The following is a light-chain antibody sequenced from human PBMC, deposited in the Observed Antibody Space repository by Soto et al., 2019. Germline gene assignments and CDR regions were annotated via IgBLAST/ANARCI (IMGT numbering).Light chain of an antibody. CDR3: QQYNSYAWT. CDR1: QSISSG. Sequence: DIQMSQSPSTLSASVGDRLTITWRASQSISSGLAWYQQKPGKAPKLLIYKASSLESGVPSRFSGSGSGTEFTLTISSLQPDDFATYYCQQYNSYAWTFGQGTKVDIK. V-gene: IGKV1-5*03. CDR2: KAS. J-gene: IGKJ1*01.